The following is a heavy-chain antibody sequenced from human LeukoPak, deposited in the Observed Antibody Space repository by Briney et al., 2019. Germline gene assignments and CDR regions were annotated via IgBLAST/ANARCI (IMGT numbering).Heavy chain of an antibody. V-gene: IGHV1-58*02. D-gene: IGHD4-17*01. J-gene: IGHJ6*02. CDR1: GFTFTSSA. Sequence: SVKVSCKASGFTFTSSAMQWVRQARGQRLEWIGWIVVGSGNTNYAQKFQERVTITRDMSTSTAYMELSSLRSEDTAVYYCAAEPDYGDYPDYYYGMDVWGQGTTVTVSS. CDR3: AAEPDYGDYPDYYYGMDV. CDR2: IVVGSGNT.